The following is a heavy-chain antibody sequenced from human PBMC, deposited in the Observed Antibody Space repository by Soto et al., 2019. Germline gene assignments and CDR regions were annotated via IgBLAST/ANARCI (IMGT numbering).Heavy chain of an antibody. Sequence: GGSLRLSCVASGFTFSPYAMSWVRQAPGKGLEWVSGISSSGDSTYYADSVKGRFTISRDNSKNMLYLQMSSLRADDTALYYCAKDPNGNYVGAFDMRGHGTLVTVSS. V-gene: IGHV3-23*01. CDR2: ISSSGDST. CDR3: AKDPNGNYVGAFDM. CDR1: GFTFSPYA. J-gene: IGHJ3*02. D-gene: IGHD1-7*01.